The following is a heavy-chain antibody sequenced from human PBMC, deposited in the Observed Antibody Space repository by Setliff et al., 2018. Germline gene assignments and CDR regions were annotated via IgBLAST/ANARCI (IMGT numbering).Heavy chain of an antibody. CDR1: GGTFSTFA. D-gene: IGHD4-17*01. J-gene: IGHJ4*02. CDR2: IIPIFGTA. V-gene: IGHV1-69*05. CDR3: AREVLSTVVAWDY. Sequence: GASVKVSCKASGGTFSTFAINWVRQAPGQGLEWMGGIIPIFGTANFAQKFKGRVTITTDESTNTAYMELSSLRSDDTAVYYCAREVLSTVVAWDYWGQGTLVTVSS.